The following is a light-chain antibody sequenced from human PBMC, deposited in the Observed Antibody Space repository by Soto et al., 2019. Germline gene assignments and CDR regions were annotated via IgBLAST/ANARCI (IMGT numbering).Light chain of an antibody. CDR2: GNI. Sequence: QSVLTQPPSVSGAPGQRVTIACTGTRSNIGARYDVHWYQQLPGTAPKLLIHGNINRPSGVPDRFSASKSGSSASLAIAGLQADDEGDYYCQSYDEKLAASVFGGGTKVTVL. CDR1: RSNIGARYD. J-gene: IGLJ3*02. V-gene: IGLV1-40*01. CDR3: QSYDEKLAASV.